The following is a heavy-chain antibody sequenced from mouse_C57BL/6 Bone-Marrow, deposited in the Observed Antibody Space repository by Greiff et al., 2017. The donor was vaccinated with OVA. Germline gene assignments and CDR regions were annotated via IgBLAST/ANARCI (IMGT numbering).Heavy chain of an antibody. Sequence: VQLVESGAELVRPGASVTLSCKASGYTFTDYEMHWVKQTPVHGLEWIGAIDPETGGTAYNQKFKGKAILTADKSSSTAYMELRSLTSEDSAVYYCTKEELGYYFDYWGQGTTLTVSS. J-gene: IGHJ2*01. CDR1: GYTFTDYE. CDR2: IDPETGGT. V-gene: IGHV1-15*01. D-gene: IGHD4-1*01. CDR3: TKEELGYYFDY.